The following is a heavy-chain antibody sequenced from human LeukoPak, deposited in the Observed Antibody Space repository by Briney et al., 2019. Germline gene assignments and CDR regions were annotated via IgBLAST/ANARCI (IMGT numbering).Heavy chain of an antibody. V-gene: IGHV3-30*18. CDR1: GFTFSSYG. J-gene: IGHJ6*02. CDR2: ISYDGSNK. D-gene: IGHD3-9*01. Sequence: TGGSLRLSCAASGFTFSSYGMHWVRQAPGKGLEWVAVISYDGSNKYYADSVKGRFTISRDNSKNTLYLQMNSLRAEDTAVYYCAKGPSYYDILEWYYGMDVWGQGTTVTVSS. CDR3: AKGPSYYDILEWYYGMDV.